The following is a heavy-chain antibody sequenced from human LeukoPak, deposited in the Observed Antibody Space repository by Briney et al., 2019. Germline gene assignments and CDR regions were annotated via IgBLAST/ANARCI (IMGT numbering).Heavy chain of an antibody. D-gene: IGHD3-16*01. CDR2: INSDGSST. V-gene: IGHV3-74*01. Sequence: GGSLRLSCAASGFTFTSYWMHWVRQAPGKGLVWVSRINSDGSSTNYADSVKGRFTISRDNAKNTLYLQVNSLRAEDTAVYYCVIWDYFDYWGQGTLVTVSS. CDR1: GFTFTSYW. CDR3: VIWDYFDY. J-gene: IGHJ4*02.